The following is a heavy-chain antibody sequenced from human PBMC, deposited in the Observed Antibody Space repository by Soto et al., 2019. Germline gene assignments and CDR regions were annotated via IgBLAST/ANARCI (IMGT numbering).Heavy chain of an antibody. D-gene: IGHD3-22*01. CDR2: IRSKANSYAT. CDR3: TRQSYYDSSGGDPNYYGMDV. CDR1: GFTFSSYA. Sequence: GGSLRLSCAASGFTFSSYAMHWVRQASGKGLEWVGRIRSKANSYATAYAASVKGRFTISRDDSKNTAYLQMNSLKTEDTAVYYCTRQSYYDSSGGDPNYYGMDVWGQGTTVTVSS. J-gene: IGHJ6*02. V-gene: IGHV3-73*01.